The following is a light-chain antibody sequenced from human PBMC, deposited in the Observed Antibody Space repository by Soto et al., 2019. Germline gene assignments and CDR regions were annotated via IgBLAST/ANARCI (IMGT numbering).Light chain of an antibody. J-gene: IGKJ2*01. CDR3: QQYDTSIWAYT. V-gene: IGKV3-20*01. Sequence: EVVLTQSPVTLSLSPGERATLSCRASQSVSSSYLAWYQQKPGQAPRLLIYGASSRATGIPDRFSGSGSGTDFTVTISRLEPEDFAVSYCQQYDTSIWAYTFGQGTKLEIK. CDR2: GAS. CDR1: QSVSSSY.